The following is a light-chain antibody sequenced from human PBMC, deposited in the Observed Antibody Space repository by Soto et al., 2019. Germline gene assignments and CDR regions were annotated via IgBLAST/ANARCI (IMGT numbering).Light chain of an antibody. CDR2: ATS. CDR1: QSISSY. V-gene: IGKV1-39*01. CDR3: QQSYSFPRT. J-gene: IGKJ4*01. Sequence: DIQMTQSPSSLSASVGDSVTLTCRASQSISSYVNWYQQKTGKAPKVLIYATSVLQGGVPSRFSGSQSGTEFTLTISSLQPEDFATYYWQQSYSFPRTFGGGTKVEIK.